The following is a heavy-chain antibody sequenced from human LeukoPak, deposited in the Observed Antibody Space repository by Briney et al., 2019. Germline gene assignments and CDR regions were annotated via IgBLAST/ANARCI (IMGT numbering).Heavy chain of an antibody. CDR1: GYTFTSYG. CDR3: ARESLGVYSSGWYAGWFDP. Sequence: ASVKVSCKASGYTFTSYGISWVRQAPGQGLEWMGWISAYNGNTNYARKLQGRVTMTTDTSTSTAYMELRSLRSDDTAVYYCARESLGVYSSGWYAGWFDPWGQGTLVTVSS. J-gene: IGHJ5*02. D-gene: IGHD6-19*01. CDR2: ISAYNGNT. V-gene: IGHV1-18*01.